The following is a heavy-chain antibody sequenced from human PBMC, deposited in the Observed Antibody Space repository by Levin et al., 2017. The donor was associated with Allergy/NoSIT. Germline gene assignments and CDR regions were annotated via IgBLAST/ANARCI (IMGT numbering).Heavy chain of an antibody. CDR1: GFTFSSYW. CDR2: IKQDGSEK. J-gene: IGHJ3*02. V-gene: IGHV3-7*01. D-gene: IGHD5-24*01. Sequence: GGSLRLSCAASGFTFSSYWMSWVRQAPGKGLEWVANIKQDGSEKYYVDSVKGRFTISRDNAKNSLYLQMNSLRAEDTAVYYCAREAGEMATTHEPHDAFDIWGQGTMVTVSS. CDR3: AREAGEMATTHEPHDAFDI.